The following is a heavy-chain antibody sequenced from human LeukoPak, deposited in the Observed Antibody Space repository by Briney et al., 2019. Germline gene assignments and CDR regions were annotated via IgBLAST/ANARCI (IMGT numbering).Heavy chain of an antibody. D-gene: IGHD4-17*01. CDR2: IYYSGSF. CDR3: ARQIYGDLYYFDY. J-gene: IGHJ4*02. Sequence: PSQTLSLTCTVSGGSISSGDYYWSWIREPPGKGLEWFAYIYYSGSFYYIPSLESRVTMSLHTSKNQFSLRLSSVTAADTAVYYCARQIYGDLYYFDYWGQATLLTDSS. CDR1: GGSISSGDYY. V-gene: IGHV4-30-4*01.